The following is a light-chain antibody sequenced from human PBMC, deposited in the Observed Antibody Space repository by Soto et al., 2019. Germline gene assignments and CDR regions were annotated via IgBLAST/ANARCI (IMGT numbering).Light chain of an antibody. Sequence: QAVVTQPPSASGSPGQSVTISCTGTSSDVGGYDYVSWYQQYPGKAPRLMIYGVTKRPSGVPDRFSGSKSGNTASLTVSGLQAEDEADYYCCSYANTKSYVFGTGTKVTVL. V-gene: IGLV2-8*01. J-gene: IGLJ1*01. CDR1: SSDVGGYDY. CDR2: GVT. CDR3: CSYANTKSYV.